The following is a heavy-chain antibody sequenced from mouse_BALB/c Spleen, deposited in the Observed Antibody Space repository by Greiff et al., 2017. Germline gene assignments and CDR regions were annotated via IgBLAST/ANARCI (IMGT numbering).Heavy chain of an antibody. V-gene: IGHV5-6-5*01. CDR2: ISSGGST. CDR1: GFTFSSYA. Sequence: EVKLMESGGGLVKPGGSLKLSCAASGFTFSSYAMSWVRQTPEKRLEWVASISSGGSTYYPDSVKGRFTISRDNARNILYLQMSSLRSEDTAMYYCARGRYNDYPWFAYWGQGTLVTVSA. D-gene: IGHD2-4*01. J-gene: IGHJ3*01. CDR3: ARGRYNDYPWFAY.